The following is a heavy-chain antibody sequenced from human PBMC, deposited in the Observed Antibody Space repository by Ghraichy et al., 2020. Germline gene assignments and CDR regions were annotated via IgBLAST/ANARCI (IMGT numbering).Heavy chain of an antibody. J-gene: IGHJ4*02. V-gene: IGHV3-23*01. CDR2: ISTSGSHT. Sequence: GGSLRHSCAASGFTFTNYAMSWVRQAPGKGLEWVSAISTSGSHTYYADSVRGRFTISRDNSKNTLYLQMNGLRAEDTAVYYCALHRGDYWGQGTVVTVSS. D-gene: IGHD4-11*01. CDR1: GFTFTNYA. CDR3: ALHRGDY.